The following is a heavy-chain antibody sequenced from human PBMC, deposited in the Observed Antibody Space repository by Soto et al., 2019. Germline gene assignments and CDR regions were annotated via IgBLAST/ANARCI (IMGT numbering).Heavy chain of an antibody. CDR3: ARDLIAAAARPYRWFDP. CDR1: GDSVSSNSAA. V-gene: IGHV6-1*01. CDR2: TYYRSKWYN. D-gene: IGHD6-13*01. Sequence: SQTLSLTCAISGDSVSSNSAAWNWIRQSPSRGLEWLGRTYYRSKWYNDYAVSVKSRITINPDTSKNQFSLQLNSVTPEDTAVYYCARDLIAAAARPYRWFDPWGQGTLVTVSS. J-gene: IGHJ5*02.